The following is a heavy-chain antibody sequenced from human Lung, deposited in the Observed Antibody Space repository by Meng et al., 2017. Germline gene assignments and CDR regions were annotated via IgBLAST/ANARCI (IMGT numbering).Heavy chain of an antibody. D-gene: IGHD4-17*01. CDR2: ISYDGSNQ. CDR1: GFTVSRNA. CDR3: ARNNYGDYYFDY. J-gene: IGHJ4*02. Sequence: VQLGGSGGGVVPPGRSLRLSCAASGFTVSRNAMHGVRQAPGKGLEWVAAISYDGSNQHYADSVKGRFTISRDNSENTLYLQMNSLRAEDTAVYYCARNNYGDYYFDYWGQGTLVTVSS. V-gene: IGHV3-30*01.